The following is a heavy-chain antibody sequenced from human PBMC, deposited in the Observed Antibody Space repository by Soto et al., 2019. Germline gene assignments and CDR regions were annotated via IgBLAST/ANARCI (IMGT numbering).Heavy chain of an antibody. CDR2: ISTYNGNT. Sequence: ASVKVSCKASGYTFTSYGISWVRQAPGQGLEWMGWISTYNGNTNYAQKLQGRVTMTTDTSTSTAYMELRSLRSEDTAVYYCASQNYYYDSSGYYRSQDYWGQGTLVTVSS. J-gene: IGHJ4*02. CDR1: GYTFTSYG. V-gene: IGHV1-18*01. CDR3: ASQNYYYDSSGYYRSQDY. D-gene: IGHD3-22*01.